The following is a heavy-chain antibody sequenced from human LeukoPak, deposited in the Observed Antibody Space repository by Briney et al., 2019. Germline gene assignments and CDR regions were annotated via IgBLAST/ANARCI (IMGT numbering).Heavy chain of an antibody. V-gene: IGHV4-61*01. J-gene: IGHJ6*03. D-gene: IGHD2-15*01. CDR2: IYYSGST. Sequence: PSETLSLTCTVSGYSISSGYYWGWIRQPPGKGLEWIGYIYYSGSTNYNPSLKSRVTISIDTSKNQFSLKLSSVTAVDTAVYYCATWRYCSGGSCYGNYYMDVWGKGTTVTVSS. CDR1: GYSISSGYY. CDR3: ATWRYCSGGSCYGNYYMDV.